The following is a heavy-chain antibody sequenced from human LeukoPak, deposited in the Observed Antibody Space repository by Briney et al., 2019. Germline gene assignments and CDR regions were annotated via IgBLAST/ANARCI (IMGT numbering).Heavy chain of an antibody. V-gene: IGHV3-21*01. CDR2: ISSSSSYI. D-gene: IGHD3-22*01. CDR3: ASVSPHDSSGYYTGVGFDP. CDR1: VFTFTSYR. J-gene: IGHJ5*02. Sequence: GGSLRLSCADSVFTFTSYRMISVGQAPGKGLEWVSSISSSSSYIYYADSVKGRFTISRDNPKNSLYLQMNSLRAEDTAVYYCASVSPHDSSGYYTGVGFDPWGQGTLVTVSS.